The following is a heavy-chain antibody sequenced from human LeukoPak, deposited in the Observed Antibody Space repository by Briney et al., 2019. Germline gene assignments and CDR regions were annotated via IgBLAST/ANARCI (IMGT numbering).Heavy chain of an antibody. Sequence: SETLSLTCTVSGDSISSSSYYWGWIRQPPGKGLEWIGSISYSGSTYYNPSLKSRGTISVDTSKNQFSLKLSSVTAADTAVYYCARAIGSLLYYWGQGTLVTVSS. CDR2: ISYSGST. CDR3: ARAIGSLLYY. CDR1: GDSISSSSYY. D-gene: IGHD1-26*01. J-gene: IGHJ4*02. V-gene: IGHV4-39*07.